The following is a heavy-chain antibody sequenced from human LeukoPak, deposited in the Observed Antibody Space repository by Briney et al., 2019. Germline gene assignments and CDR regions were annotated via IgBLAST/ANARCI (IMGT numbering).Heavy chain of an antibody. Sequence: PGGSLRLSCAASGFTFSSYAMSWVRQAPGKGLEWVSAISGSGVSTYYADSVKGRFTISRDNSKNTLYLQMNSLRAGDTAVYYCAKSPYDSSGYYMDYWGQGTLVTVSS. V-gene: IGHV3-23*01. CDR1: GFTFSSYA. CDR2: ISGSGVST. CDR3: AKSPYDSSGYYMDY. J-gene: IGHJ4*02. D-gene: IGHD3-22*01.